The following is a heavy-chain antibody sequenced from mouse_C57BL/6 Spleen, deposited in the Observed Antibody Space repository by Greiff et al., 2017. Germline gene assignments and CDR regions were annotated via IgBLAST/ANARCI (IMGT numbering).Heavy chain of an antibody. CDR2: INPYNGGT. J-gene: IGHJ4*01. Sequence: EVQLQQSGPVLVKPGASVKMSCKASGYTFTDYYMNWVKQSHGKSLEWIGVINPYNGGTSYNQKFKGKATLTVDKSSSTAYMELNSLTSEDSAVYYCADGNYAMDYWGQGTSVTVSS. CDR1: GYTFTDYY. D-gene: IGHD2-1*01. CDR3: ADGNYAMDY. V-gene: IGHV1-19*01.